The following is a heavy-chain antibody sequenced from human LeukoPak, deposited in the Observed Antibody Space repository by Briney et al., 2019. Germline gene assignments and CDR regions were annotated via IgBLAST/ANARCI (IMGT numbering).Heavy chain of an antibody. CDR2: IYYSGST. Sequence: SETLSPTCTVSGGSISSYYWSWIRQPPGKGLEWIGYIYYSGSTNYNPSLKSRVTISVDTSKNQFSLKLSSVTAADTAVYYCARDSHGNAFDIWGQGTMVTVSS. V-gene: IGHV4-59*01. J-gene: IGHJ3*02. CDR3: ARDSHGNAFDI. CDR1: GGSISSYY.